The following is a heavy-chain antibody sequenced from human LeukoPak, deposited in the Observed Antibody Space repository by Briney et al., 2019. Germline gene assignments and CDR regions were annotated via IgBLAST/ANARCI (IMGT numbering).Heavy chain of an antibody. CDR3: ARGYSSSWNYFDY. V-gene: IGHV4-59*01. CDR1: GGSISGYY. D-gene: IGHD6-13*01. J-gene: IGHJ4*02. CDR2: VFDSGGT. Sequence: PSETLSLTCTVSGGSISGYYWSWIRQPPGKGLEWIGYVFDSGGTNYNPSLKSRVTISVDTSKKQFSLKLSSVTAADTAVYYCARGYSSSWNYFDYWGQGTLVTVSS.